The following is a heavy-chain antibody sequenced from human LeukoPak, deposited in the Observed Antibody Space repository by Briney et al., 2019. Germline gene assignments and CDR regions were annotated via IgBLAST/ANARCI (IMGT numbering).Heavy chain of an antibody. D-gene: IGHD3-10*02. J-gene: IGHJ6*04. CDR1: GFTFSRYW. CDR2: IKQDGSEK. V-gene: IGHV3-7*01. Sequence: GGSLRLSCAASGFTFSRYWMSWVRQAPGKGLDWVANIKQDGSEKYYVDSVKGRFTISRDNAKNSLYLQMNSLRAEDTAVYYCAELGITMIGGVWGKGTTVTISS. CDR3: AELGITMIGGV.